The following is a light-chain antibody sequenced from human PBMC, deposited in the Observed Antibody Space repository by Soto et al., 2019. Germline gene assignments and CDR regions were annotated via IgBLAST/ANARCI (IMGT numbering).Light chain of an antibody. CDR3: QQYFSSPLA. CDR2: GAS. CDR1: QSVSSSY. V-gene: IGKV3-20*01. J-gene: IGKJ4*01. Sequence: EIVLTQSPGTLSLSPGERGTLSCRASQSVSSSYLAWYQQKPGQAPRLLIYGASSRAAGIPDRFSGSGSVTDFTLTISRLEPEDFAVYFCQQYFSSPLAFGGGTKVDI.